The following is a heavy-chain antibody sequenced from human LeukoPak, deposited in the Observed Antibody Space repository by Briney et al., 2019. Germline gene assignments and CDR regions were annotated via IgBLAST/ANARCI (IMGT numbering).Heavy chain of an antibody. CDR2: IYYSGST. V-gene: IGHV4-39*01. CDR3: ARGLGDSSGYYYRPSDY. Sequence: KSSETLSLTCTVSGGSISGSSYFWGWIRQPPGKGLEWIGSIYYSGSTYYNPSLKSRVTISVDTSKNQFSLKLSSVAAADTAVYYCARGLGDSSGYYYRPSDYWGQGTPVTVSS. J-gene: IGHJ4*02. CDR1: GGSISGSSYF. D-gene: IGHD3-22*01.